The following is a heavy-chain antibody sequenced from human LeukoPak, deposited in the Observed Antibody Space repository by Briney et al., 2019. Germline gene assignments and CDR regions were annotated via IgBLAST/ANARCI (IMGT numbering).Heavy chain of an antibody. CDR3: ARSEGTVTTH. CDR2: IYYSGST. J-gene: IGHJ4*02. D-gene: IGHD4-17*01. CDR1: GGSISSYY. V-gene: IGHV4-59*01. Sequence: SETLSLTFTVSGGSISSYYWSWIRQPPGKGLEWIGYIYYSGSTNYNPSLKSRVTISVDTSKNQFSLKLSSVTAADTAVYYCARSEGTVTTHWGQGTLVTVSS.